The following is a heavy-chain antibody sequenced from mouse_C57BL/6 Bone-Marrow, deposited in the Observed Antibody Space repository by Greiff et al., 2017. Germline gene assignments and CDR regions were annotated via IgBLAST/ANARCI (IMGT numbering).Heavy chain of an antibody. CDR1: GFSLTSYG. CDR3: ARTHWDGAWFAY. J-gene: IGHJ3*01. Sequence: VHLVESGPGLVQPSQSLSITCTVSGFSLTSYGVHWVRQSPGKGLEWLGVIWSGGSTDYNAAFISRLSISKDNSKSQVFFKMNSLQADDTAIYYCARTHWDGAWFAYWGQGTLVTVSA. CDR2: IWSGGST. D-gene: IGHD4-1*01. V-gene: IGHV2-2*01.